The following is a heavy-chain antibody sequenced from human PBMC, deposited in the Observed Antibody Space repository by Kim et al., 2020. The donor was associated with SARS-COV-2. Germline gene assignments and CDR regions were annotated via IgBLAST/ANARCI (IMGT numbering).Heavy chain of an antibody. J-gene: IGHJ4*02. V-gene: IGHV1-2*02. Sequence: ASVKVSCKASGYTFNGYYIYWVRQAPGQGLERMGWINPKSGGTNYAQEFQGRVTMTRDTSISTVYMEMTTLISDDTAVYYCARGSLLDYWGQGTLVTVSS. CDR3: ARGSLLDY. CDR1: GYTFNGYY. CDR2: INPKSGGT.